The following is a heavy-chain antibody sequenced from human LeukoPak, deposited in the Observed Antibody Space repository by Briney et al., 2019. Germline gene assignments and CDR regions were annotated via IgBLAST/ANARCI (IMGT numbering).Heavy chain of an antibody. CDR1: GFTFSSYA. V-gene: IGHV3-23*01. CDR3: AKDSDYYDSSGYPLDY. CDR2: ISGSGGST. J-gene: IGHJ4*02. Sequence: GGSLRLSCAASGFTFSSYAMSWVRQAPGKGLEWVSAISGSGGSTYYADSVKGRFTISRDNSKNTLYLQMNNLRAEDTAVYYCAKDSDYYDSSGYPLDYWGQGTLVTVSS. D-gene: IGHD3-22*01.